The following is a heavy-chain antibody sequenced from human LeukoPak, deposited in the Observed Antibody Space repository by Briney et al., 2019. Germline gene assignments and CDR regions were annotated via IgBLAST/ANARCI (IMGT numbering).Heavy chain of an antibody. CDR2: INLSGGST. Sequence: ASVKVSCKASGYTVTTYSMHWVRQAPGQGPEWMAIINLSGGSTDYTQKFQGRVTVTRDTSTSTVYMELSSLRSEDTAVYYCVRHNHMDVWGQGTTVTVSS. CDR1: GYTVTTYS. J-gene: IGHJ6*02. V-gene: IGHV1-46*01. CDR3: VRHNHMDV.